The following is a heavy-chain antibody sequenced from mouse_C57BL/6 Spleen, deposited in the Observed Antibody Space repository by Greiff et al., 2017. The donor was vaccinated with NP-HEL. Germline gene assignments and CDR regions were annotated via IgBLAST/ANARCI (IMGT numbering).Heavy chain of an antibody. Sequence: EVQGVESGEGLVKPGGSLKLSCAASGFTFSSYAMSWVRQTPEKRLEWVAYISSGGDYIYYADTVKGRFTISRDNARNTLYLQMSSLKSEDTAMYDCTRETYYYAMDYWGQGTSVTVSS. CDR3: TRETYYYAMDY. J-gene: IGHJ4*01. V-gene: IGHV5-9-1*02. CDR2: ISSGGDYI. CDR1: GFTFSSYA.